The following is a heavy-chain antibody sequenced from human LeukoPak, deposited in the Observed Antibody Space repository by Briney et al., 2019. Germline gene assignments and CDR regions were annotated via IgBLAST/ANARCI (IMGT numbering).Heavy chain of an antibody. CDR2: IIPIFNTA. CDR1: GGTFSSYA. J-gene: IGHJ6*02. V-gene: IGHV1-69*13. CDR3: ARAHPPESYYYYGMDV. Sequence: SVKVSCKASGGTFSSYAISWVRQAPGQGLEWMGGIIPIFNTASYAQKFQGRVTITADESTSTAYMELSSLRSEDTAVYYCARAHPPESYYYYGMDVWGQGTTVTVSS.